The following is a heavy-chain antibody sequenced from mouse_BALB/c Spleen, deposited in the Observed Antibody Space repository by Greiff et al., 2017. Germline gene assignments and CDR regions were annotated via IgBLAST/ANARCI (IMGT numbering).Heavy chain of an antibody. Sequence: DVKLVESGGDLVKPGGSLKLSCAASGFTFSSYGMSWVRQTPDKRLEWVATISSGGSYTYYPDSVKGRFTISRDNAKNTLYLQMSSLKSEDTAMYYCARHDYYAMDYWGQGTSVTVSS. CDR1: GFTFSSYG. J-gene: IGHJ4*01. V-gene: IGHV5-6*02. CDR3: ARHDYYAMDY. CDR2: ISSGGSYT.